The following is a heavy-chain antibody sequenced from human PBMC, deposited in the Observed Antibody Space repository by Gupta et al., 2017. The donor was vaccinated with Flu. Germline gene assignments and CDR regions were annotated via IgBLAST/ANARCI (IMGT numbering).Heavy chain of an antibody. Sequence: SWVRQAPGQGLEGMGWISPHNGNTNYAQKVQGRVTMSTDTYTDTVYLEVRSLTSDETAIYYCARAVVSSHDYWGQGTLVTVAS. D-gene: IGHD3-22*01. CDR3: ARAVVSSHDY. V-gene: IGHV1-18*01. CDR2: ISPHNGNT. J-gene: IGHJ4*02.